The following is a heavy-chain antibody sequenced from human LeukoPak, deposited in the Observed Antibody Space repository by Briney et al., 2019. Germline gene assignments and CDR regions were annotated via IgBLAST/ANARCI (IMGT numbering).Heavy chain of an antibody. Sequence: GGSLRLSCAASGFTVSSNYMSWVRQAPGKGLEWVSVIYSGGSTYYADSVKGRFTISRDNSKNTLYLQMNSLRAEDTAVYYCAKDFVLWFGELFNIWGQGTLVTVSS. J-gene: IGHJ4*02. V-gene: IGHV3-53*01. D-gene: IGHD3-10*01. CDR2: IYSGGST. CDR3: AKDFVLWFGELFNI. CDR1: GFTVSSNY.